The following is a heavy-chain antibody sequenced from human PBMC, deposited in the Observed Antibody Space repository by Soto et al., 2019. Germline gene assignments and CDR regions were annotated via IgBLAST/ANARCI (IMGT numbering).Heavy chain of an antibody. J-gene: IGHJ5*02. CDR1: GGSISSGGYY. CDR2: IYYSGST. CDR3: ARDGPYHGSGSYSWFDP. V-gene: IGHV4-31*03. Sequence: QVQLQESGPGLVKPSQTLSLTCTVSGGSISSGGYYWSWIRQHPGKGLEWIGYIYYSGSTYYNPSLKSRVTLSVDTSKNQFSLKLSSVTAADTAVYYCARDGPYHGSGSYSWFDPWGQGTLVTVSS. D-gene: IGHD3-10*01.